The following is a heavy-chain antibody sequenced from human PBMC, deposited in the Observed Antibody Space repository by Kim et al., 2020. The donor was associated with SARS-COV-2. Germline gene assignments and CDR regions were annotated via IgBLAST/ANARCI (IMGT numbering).Heavy chain of an antibody. CDR2: IYPGDSDT. V-gene: IGHV5-51*01. CDR3: ARHVGYYYYYMDV. Sequence: GESLKISCKGSGYSFTSYGIGWVRQMPGKGLEWMGIIYPGDSDTRYSPSFQGQVTISADKSISTAYLQWSSLKASDTAMYYCARHVGYYYYYMDVWGKGTTVTVSS. D-gene: IGHD2-15*01. CDR1: GYSFTSYG. J-gene: IGHJ6*03.